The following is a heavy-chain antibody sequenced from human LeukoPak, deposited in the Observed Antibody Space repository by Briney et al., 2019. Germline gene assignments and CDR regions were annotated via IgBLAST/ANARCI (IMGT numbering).Heavy chain of an antibody. J-gene: IGHJ4*02. D-gene: IGHD3-16*02. V-gene: IGHV5-51*01. Sequence: GESLKISCKASGYKFTSYWIAWVRQVPGHGLEWMGSLYPLDFDKTYSPSFQGQVTMSADRSINTAYLQWSSLKASDTAMYFCARHFGDLSTLDSWGQGTLVTVSS. CDR1: GYKFTSYW. CDR3: ARHFGDLSTLDS. CDR2: LYPLDFDK.